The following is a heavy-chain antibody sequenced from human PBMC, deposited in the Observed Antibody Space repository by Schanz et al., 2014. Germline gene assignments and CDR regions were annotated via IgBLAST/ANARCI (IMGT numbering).Heavy chain of an antibody. Sequence: EVQLVESGGGLVQPGGSLRLSCVASGFTLSSYNMNWVRQAPGKGLEWISNIGSSSSFIYYADSVKGRFTISRDNAKNSGYLQMNSLRDEATAVYYCARDAGYCRQTTCYSYYFDYWGQGTLVTVPS. D-gene: IGHD2-2*01. CDR1: GFTLSSYN. CDR2: IGSSSSFI. J-gene: IGHJ4*02. CDR3: ARDAGYCRQTTCYSYYFDY. V-gene: IGHV3-48*02.